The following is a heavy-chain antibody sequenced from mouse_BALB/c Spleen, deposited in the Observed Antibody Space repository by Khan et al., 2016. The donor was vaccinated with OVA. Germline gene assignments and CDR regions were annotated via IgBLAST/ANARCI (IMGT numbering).Heavy chain of an antibody. CDR3: ASVLGRYYAMDY. J-gene: IGHJ4*01. CDR1: GYSITRDYA. D-gene: IGHD4-1*01. CDR2: ISNSGST. V-gene: IGHV3-2*02. Sequence: EVQLQESGPGLVKPSQSLSLTCTVTGYSITRDYAWNWIRQFPGNKLEWMAYISNSGSTSYNPSLKSRISITRDTSKNQFFLQLNSVTTEDTATXYCASVLGRYYAMDYWGQGTSVTVSS.